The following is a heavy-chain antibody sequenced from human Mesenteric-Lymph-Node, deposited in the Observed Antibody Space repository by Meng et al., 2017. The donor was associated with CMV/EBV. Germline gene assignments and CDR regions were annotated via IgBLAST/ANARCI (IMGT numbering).Heavy chain of an antibody. Sequence: LSLACAVYGGSFSGYYWSWIRQPPGKGLGWIGEINHSGSTNYNPSLKSRVTISVDTSKNQFSLKLSSVTAADTAVYYCARGSAAAPIDWGQGTLVTVSS. J-gene: IGHJ4*02. D-gene: IGHD6-13*01. CDR1: GGSFSGYY. V-gene: IGHV4-34*01. CDR2: INHSGST. CDR3: ARGSAAAPID.